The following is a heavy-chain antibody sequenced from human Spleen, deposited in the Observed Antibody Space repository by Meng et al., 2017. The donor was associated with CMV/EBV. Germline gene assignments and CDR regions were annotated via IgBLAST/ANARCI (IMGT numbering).Heavy chain of an antibody. CDR2: IYTSGST. J-gene: IGHJ4*02. V-gene: IGHV4-61*02. D-gene: IGHD1-26*01. CDR1: GGSISSGDYY. CDR3: ATGSGDFDH. Sequence: QVELQESGPGLVKPSQTLSLTCTVSGGSISSGDYYWSWIRQPAGKGLEWIGRIYTSGSTNYNPSLKSRVTMSVDTSKNQISLRLRSVTAADTAVYYCATGSGDFDHWGQGTLVTVSS.